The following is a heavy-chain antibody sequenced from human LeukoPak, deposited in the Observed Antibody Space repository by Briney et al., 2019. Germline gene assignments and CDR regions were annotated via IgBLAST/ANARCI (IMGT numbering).Heavy chain of an antibody. Sequence: GGSLRLSCAASGFTFNNYEMNWVRQASGKGLEWVGRIRSKAHSYATAYAASVKGRFTISRDDSKNTAYLQMDSLKTEDTAVYYCTRHGGRDYYDSSEDAFDIWGQGTMVIVSS. CDR3: TRHGGRDYYDSSEDAFDI. CDR1: GFTFNNYE. CDR2: IRSKAHSYAT. J-gene: IGHJ3*02. V-gene: IGHV3-73*01. D-gene: IGHD3-22*01.